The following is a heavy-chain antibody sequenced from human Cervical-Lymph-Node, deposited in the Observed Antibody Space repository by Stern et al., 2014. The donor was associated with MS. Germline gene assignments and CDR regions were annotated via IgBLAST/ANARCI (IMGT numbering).Heavy chain of an antibody. D-gene: IGHD1-26*01. CDR2: IYYSGST. Sequence: QVQLQESGPGLVKPSETLSLTCTVSGGSISSYYWSWIRQPPGKGLEWIGYIYYSGSTNYNPSLKSRVTISVDTSKNQFSLKLSSVTAADTAVYYCARGFMGANFPFDYWGQGTLVTVSS. CDR1: GGSISSYY. J-gene: IGHJ4*02. V-gene: IGHV4-59*01. CDR3: ARGFMGANFPFDY.